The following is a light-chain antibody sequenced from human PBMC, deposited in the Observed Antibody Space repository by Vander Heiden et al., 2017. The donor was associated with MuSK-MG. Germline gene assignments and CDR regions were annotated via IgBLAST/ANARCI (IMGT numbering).Light chain of an antibody. CDR2: GNS. J-gene: IGLJ1*01. Sequence: QSVLTQPPSVSGAPGQRVTISCTGSSSNIGAGYDVHWYQQLPGTAPKLLIYGNSNRPSGVPDRFSGSKSGTSASLAITGLQAEDEADDYCQSYDSSLSGSYVFGTGTKVTVL. V-gene: IGLV1-40*01. CDR1: SSNIGAGYD. CDR3: QSYDSSLSGSYV.